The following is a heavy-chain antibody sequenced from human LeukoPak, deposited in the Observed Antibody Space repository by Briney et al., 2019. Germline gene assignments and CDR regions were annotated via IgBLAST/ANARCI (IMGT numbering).Heavy chain of an antibody. D-gene: IGHD2-21*01. CDR2: INSDGSRT. V-gene: IGHV3-74*01. J-gene: IGHJ4*02. CDR3: ARGLSVLDY. Sequence: GGSLRLSCAASKFSFSSYWMHWVRQAPGKGLVWVSRINSDGSRTNYADSVKGRFTISRDNAKNTLYLHMNSLRAEDTAVYYCARGLSVLDYWGQGTLVTVSS. CDR1: KFSFSSYW.